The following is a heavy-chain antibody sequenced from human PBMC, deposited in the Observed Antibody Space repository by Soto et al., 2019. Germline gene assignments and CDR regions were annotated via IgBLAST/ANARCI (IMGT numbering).Heavy chain of an antibody. CDR2: ISGSGGST. Sequence: GGSLRLSCAASGFTFSSYAMSWVRQAPGKGLEWVSAISGSGGSTYYADSVKGRFTISRDNSKNTLYLQMNSLRAEDTAVYYCAKDDRITMVRGVPHYFDYWGQGTLVTVSS. CDR3: AKDDRITMVRGVPHYFDY. D-gene: IGHD3-10*01. J-gene: IGHJ4*02. CDR1: GFTFSSYA. V-gene: IGHV3-23*01.